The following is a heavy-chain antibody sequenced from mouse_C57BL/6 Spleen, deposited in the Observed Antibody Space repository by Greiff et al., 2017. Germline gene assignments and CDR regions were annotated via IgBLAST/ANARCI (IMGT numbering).Heavy chain of an antibody. CDR1: GYTFTGSW. CDR2: IFPGSGST. V-gene: IGHV1-9*01. CDR3: STGYNVGPWYFGV. Sequence: QVQLQQSGAELMKPGASVKLSCKATGYTFTGSWIEWVKQRPGHGLEWIGEIFPGSGSTNYNEKFKGKATFTADTSANTAYMQLSSLKTEDSAISDDSTGYNVGPWYFGVWGTGTTVTVSS. J-gene: IGHJ1*03. D-gene: IGHD2-2*01.